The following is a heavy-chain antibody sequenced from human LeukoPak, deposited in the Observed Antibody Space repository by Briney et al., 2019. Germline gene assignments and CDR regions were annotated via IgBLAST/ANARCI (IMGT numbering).Heavy chain of an antibody. D-gene: IGHD5-12*01. CDR1: GFTFSSYS. Sequence: PGGSLRLSCAASGFTFSSYSMNWVRQAPGKGLEWVSSTSSSSSYIYYADSVKGRFTISRDNAKNSLYLQMNSLRAEDTAVYYCARAEYSGYDWTDYWGQGTLVTVSS. J-gene: IGHJ4*02. CDR3: ARAEYSGYDWTDY. V-gene: IGHV3-21*01. CDR2: TSSSSSYI.